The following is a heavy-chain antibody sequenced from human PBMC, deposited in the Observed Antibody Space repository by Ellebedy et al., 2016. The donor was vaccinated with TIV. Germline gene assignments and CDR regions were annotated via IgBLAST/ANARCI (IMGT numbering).Heavy chain of an antibody. CDR1: GYTFTRYG. CDR3: ARSRLGGGHWYFDF. D-gene: IGHD3-10*01. J-gene: IGHJ2*01. Sequence: ASVKVSXXVSGYTFTRYGMSWVRQAPGQGLEWMGWIAVYNGHTKYAQKFQDRVVMTTETATSTVYMELRSLRSDDTAVYYCARSRLGGGHWYFDFWGRGPLVTVSS. V-gene: IGHV1-18*01. CDR2: IAVYNGHT.